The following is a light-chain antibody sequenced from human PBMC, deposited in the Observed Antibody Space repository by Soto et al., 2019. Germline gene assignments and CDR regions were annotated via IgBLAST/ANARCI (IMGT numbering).Light chain of an antibody. J-gene: IGKJ4*01. Sequence: IVLTPSPATLSVSPGERATLSCRASQSVSSNLAWHQQRPGQAPRLLIYGASTRATGIPARFSGSGSGTEFTLTISSLQSEDFAVYYCQQYNNWPPVTFGGGTTVDNK. CDR1: QSVSSN. V-gene: IGKV3-15*01. CDR3: QQYNNWPPVT. CDR2: GAS.